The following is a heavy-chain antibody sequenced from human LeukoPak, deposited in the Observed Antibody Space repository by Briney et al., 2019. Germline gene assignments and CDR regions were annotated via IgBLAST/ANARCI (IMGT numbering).Heavy chain of an antibody. D-gene: IGHD3-22*01. V-gene: IGHV1-24*01. J-gene: IGHJ4*02. CDR3: ATAKRSYYDGSGYYYDY. Sequence: ASVKVSCKVSGYTLTELSMHWVRQAPGKGLEWMGGFDPEDGETIYAQKFQGRVTMTEDTSTDTAYMELSSLRSEDTAVYYCATAKRSYYDGSGYYYDYWGQGTLVTVSS. CDR2: FDPEDGET. CDR1: GYTLTELS.